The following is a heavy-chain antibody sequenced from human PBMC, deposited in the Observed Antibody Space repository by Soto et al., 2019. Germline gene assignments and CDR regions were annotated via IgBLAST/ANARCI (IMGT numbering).Heavy chain of an antibody. CDR2: LIPIFGTT. J-gene: IGHJ6*01. CDR3: ASSPKFYYGSGYGIGV. D-gene: IGHD3-10*01. V-gene: IGHV1-69*01. CDR1: GGTFRSNA. Sequence: QVQLVQSGTEVKKPGSSVKVSCKASGGTFRSNAISWVRQAPGQGLEWMGGLIPIFGTTNYAQKFQGRVTITADESASKGYMELRRLRSDDTAGYFCASSPKFYYGSGYGIGVWGQGTTVNGSS.